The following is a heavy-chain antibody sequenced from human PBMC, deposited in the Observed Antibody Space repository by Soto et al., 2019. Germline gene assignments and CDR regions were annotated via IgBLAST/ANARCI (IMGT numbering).Heavy chain of an antibody. D-gene: IGHD2-15*01. J-gene: IGHJ3*02. Sequence: QLQLQESGPGLVKPSGTLSLTCTVSGVSINSANWWTWVRQSPGKGLEWIGEIYHSGSTNFNLSLKGRFTKSVDNAKHEYNLELTSVAAAVTAVYHCARYCGGGSCYLGAFDIWGQGTMVTVSS. CDR2: IYHSGST. CDR3: ARYCGGGSCYLGAFDI. CDR1: GVSINSANW. V-gene: IGHV4-4*02.